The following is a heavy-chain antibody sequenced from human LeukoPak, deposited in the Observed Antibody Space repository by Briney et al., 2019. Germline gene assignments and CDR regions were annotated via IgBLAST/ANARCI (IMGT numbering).Heavy chain of an antibody. CDR3: TTGPEVVAATLAFDI. CDR2: IKSKTDGGTT. J-gene: IGHJ3*02. V-gene: IGHV3-15*01. Sequence: GGSLRLSSAASGFTFSNAWMSWVRQAPGKGLERVGRIKSKTDGGTTDYAAPVKGRFTILRDDSRNTLYLQMNSLKTEDTAVYYCTTGPEVVAATLAFDIWGQGTMVTVSS. CDR1: GFTFSNAW. D-gene: IGHD2-15*01.